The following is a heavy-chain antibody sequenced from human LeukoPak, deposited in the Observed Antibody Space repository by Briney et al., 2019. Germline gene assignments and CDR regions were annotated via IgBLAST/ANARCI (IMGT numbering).Heavy chain of an antibody. CDR2: INWDGDST. CDR1: GFTFDDYG. CDR3: AKLDIAAAGE. V-gene: IGHV3-20*04. J-gene: IGHJ4*02. Sequence: GGSLRLSCAASGFTFDDYGMSWVRQAPGKGLEWVSTINWDGDSTDYADSVKGRFTISRDNAKNSLYLHLSSLTVEDTAFYCCAKLDIAAAGEWGQGTLVTVSS. D-gene: IGHD6-13*01.